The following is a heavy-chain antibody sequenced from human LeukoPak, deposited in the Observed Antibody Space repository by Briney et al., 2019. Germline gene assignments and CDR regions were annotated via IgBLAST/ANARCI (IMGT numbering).Heavy chain of an antibody. Sequence: SETLSLTCTVSGGSISSSSYYWGWIRQPPGKGLEWTGNIYYSGSTFYNPSLKSRVTISIDTYKNQFSLKLSSVTAADTAVYYCARYFSRSNRPGIWGNWFDPWGQGSLVTVSS. CDR1: GGSISSSSYY. J-gene: IGHJ5*02. CDR2: IYYSGST. V-gene: IGHV4-39*01. CDR3: ARYFSRSNRPGIWGNWFDP. D-gene: IGHD3-16*01.